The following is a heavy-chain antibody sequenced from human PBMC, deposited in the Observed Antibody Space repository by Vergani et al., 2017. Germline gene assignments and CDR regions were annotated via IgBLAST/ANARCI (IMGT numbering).Heavy chain of an antibody. CDR1: GYIFSNFW. D-gene: IGHD3-10*01. Sequence: EKPLVQSGSEPKKPGESLKISCQAFGYIFSNFWIGWVRQRPGRGLEWMGIIYPGDSEVKSNPTFRGQVIFSVDTSVNTAYLQWRSLQASDTATYFCASGGHGSENGGALQLWGQGTNITVSS. CDR2: IYPGDSEV. CDR3: ASGGHGSENGGALQL. V-gene: IGHV5-51*01. J-gene: IGHJ3*01.